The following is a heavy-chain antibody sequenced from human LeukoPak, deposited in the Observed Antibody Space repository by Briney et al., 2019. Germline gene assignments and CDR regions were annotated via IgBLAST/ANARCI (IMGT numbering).Heavy chain of an antibody. D-gene: IGHD2-2*01. CDR3: ARVRRHFRTRSHFDY. J-gene: IGHJ4*02. Sequence: PSETLSLTCTVSGGSISSGDYYWSWLRQPPGKGLEWIGYIYYSGSTYYNPSLKSRVTISVDTSKNQFSLKLSSVTAADTAVYYCARVRRHFRTRSHFDYWGQGTLVTVSS. CDR2: IYYSGST. V-gene: IGHV4-30-4*01. CDR1: GGSISSGDYY.